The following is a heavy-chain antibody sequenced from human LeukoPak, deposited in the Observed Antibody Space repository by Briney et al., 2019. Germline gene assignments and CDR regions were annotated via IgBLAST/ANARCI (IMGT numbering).Heavy chain of an antibody. Sequence: ASVKVSCKASGYTFTSYHMHWVRLAPGQGLEWMGKINLSGGSTTYAQKFQGRVTMTRDTSTSTVYMELSSLRSEDTAVYYCARDYVDDIPMIKDYWGQGTLVTVSS. CDR3: ARDYVDDIPMIKDY. CDR1: GYTFTSYH. D-gene: IGHD2-8*01. V-gene: IGHV1-46*01. J-gene: IGHJ4*02. CDR2: INLSGGST.